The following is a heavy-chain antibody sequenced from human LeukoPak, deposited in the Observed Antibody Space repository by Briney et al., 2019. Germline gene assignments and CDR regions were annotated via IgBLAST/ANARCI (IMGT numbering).Heavy chain of an antibody. CDR3: TTDHERYGY. CDR2: IKSKTDGGTT. Sequence: GGSLRLPCAASGFTFSSYGMHWVRQAPGKGLEWVGRIKSKTDGGTTDYAAPVKGRFTISRDDSKNTLYLQMNSLKTEDTAVYYCTTDHERYGYWGQGTLVTVSS. J-gene: IGHJ4*02. D-gene: IGHD1-1*01. CDR1: GFTFSSYG. V-gene: IGHV3-15*01.